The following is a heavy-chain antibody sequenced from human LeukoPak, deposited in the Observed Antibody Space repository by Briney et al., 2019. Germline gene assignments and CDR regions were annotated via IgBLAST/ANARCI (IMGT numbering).Heavy chain of an antibody. CDR3: ASDVPITYYYDSSGAAGYYGMDV. CDR1: GFTFSSYS. D-gene: IGHD3-22*01. V-gene: IGHV3-48*01. CDR2: ISSSSSTI. Sequence: GGSLRLSCAASGFTFSSYSMSWVSQAPGKGLEWVSYISSSSSTIYYADSVKGRFTISRDNAKNSLYLQMNSLRAEDTAVYYCASDVPITYYYDSSGAAGYYGMDVWGQGTTVTVSS. J-gene: IGHJ6*02.